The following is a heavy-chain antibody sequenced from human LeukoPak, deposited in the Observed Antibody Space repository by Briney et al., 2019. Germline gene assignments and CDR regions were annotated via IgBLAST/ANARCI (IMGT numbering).Heavy chain of an antibody. Sequence: GGSLRLSCAASGFPFSDAWMNWVRQAPGKGLEWVGRIKSKAAGGTIEYAAPVKGRFTISRDDSKNTLYLQMNSLKTEDAAVYYCIWEVPEYYLGYWGQGTLVTVSS. V-gene: IGHV3-15*01. CDR2: IKSKAAGGTI. CDR1: GFPFSDAW. CDR3: IWEVPEYYLGY. J-gene: IGHJ4*02. D-gene: IGHD1-26*01.